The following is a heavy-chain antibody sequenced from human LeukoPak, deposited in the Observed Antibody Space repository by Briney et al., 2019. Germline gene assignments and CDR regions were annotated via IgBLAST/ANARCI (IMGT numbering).Heavy chain of an antibody. D-gene: IGHD4-17*01. CDR3: ARLYGHYFQH. V-gene: IGHV1-46*01. CDR2: INPSGGTT. CDR1: GYRFTSYY. Sequence: ASVKVSCKASGYRFTSYYIHWVRQAPGQGLQWMGVINPSGGTTSYAQKFQGRLTMTRDTSTSTVSMELSSLRSEDTAVYYCARLYGHYFQHWGQGTLVTVSS. J-gene: IGHJ1*01.